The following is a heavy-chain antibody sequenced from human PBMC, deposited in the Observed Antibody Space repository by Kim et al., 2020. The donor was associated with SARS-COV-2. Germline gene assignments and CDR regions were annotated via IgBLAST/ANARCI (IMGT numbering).Heavy chain of an antibody. CDR3: ARGLVGATPRGYFQH. V-gene: IGHV1-69*13. CDR1: GGTFSSYA. D-gene: IGHD1-26*01. J-gene: IGHJ1*01. CDR2: IIPIFGTA. Sequence: SVKVSCKASGGTFSSYAISWVRQAPGQGLEWMGGIIPIFGTANYAQKFQGRVTITADESTSTAYMELSSLRSEDTAVYYCARGLVGATPRGYFQHWGQGTLVTVSS.